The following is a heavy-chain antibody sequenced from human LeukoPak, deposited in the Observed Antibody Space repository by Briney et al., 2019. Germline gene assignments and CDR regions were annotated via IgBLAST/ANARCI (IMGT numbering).Heavy chain of an antibody. V-gene: IGHV3-21*01. D-gene: IGHD5-12*01. J-gene: IGHJ4*02. Sequence: GGSLRLSCAASGFTFSSYSMNWVRQAPGKGLEWVSSISSSSSYIYYADSVKGRFTISRDNAKNSLYLQMNGLRAEDTAVYYCATYSGYDRIFDHWGQGTLVTVSS. CDR2: ISSSSSYI. CDR1: GFTFSSYS. CDR3: ATYSGYDRIFDH.